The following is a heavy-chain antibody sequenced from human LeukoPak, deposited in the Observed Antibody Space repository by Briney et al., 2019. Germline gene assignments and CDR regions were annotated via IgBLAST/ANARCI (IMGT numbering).Heavy chain of an antibody. CDR2: ISGSGGST. V-gene: IGHV3-23*01. D-gene: IGHD6-13*01. Sequence: PGGSLRLSCAASGFTFSSYGMSWVRQAPGKGLEWVSAISGSGGSTYYADSVKGRFTISRDNSKNTLYLQMNSLRAEDTAVYYCAKDYLRRSSSLLDYYYYYMDVWGKGTTVTVSS. CDR1: GFTFSSYG. J-gene: IGHJ6*03. CDR3: AKDYLRRSSSLLDYYYYYMDV.